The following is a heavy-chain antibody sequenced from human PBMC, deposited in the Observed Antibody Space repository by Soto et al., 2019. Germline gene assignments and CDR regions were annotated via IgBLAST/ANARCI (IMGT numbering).Heavy chain of an antibody. D-gene: IGHD3-9*01. Sequence: VQLVESGGVVVQPGGSLRLSCAASGFTFDDYTMHWVRQAPGKGLEWVSLISWDGGSTYYADSVKGRFTISRDNSKNSLYLQMNSLRTEDTALYYCAKSRDILTGYFDYWGQGTLVTVSS. CDR3: AKSRDILTGYFDY. V-gene: IGHV3-43*01. CDR2: ISWDGGST. J-gene: IGHJ4*02. CDR1: GFTFDDYT.